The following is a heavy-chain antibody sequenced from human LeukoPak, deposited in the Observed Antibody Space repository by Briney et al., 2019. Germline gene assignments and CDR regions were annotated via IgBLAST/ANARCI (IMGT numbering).Heavy chain of an antibody. CDR3: ARVGDYNRLDAFDI. V-gene: IGHV3-21*01. CDR2: ISSSSSYI. D-gene: IGHD4-17*01. Sequence: GGSLRLSRAASGFTFSSYSMNWVRQAPGKGLEWVSSISSSSSYIYYADSVEGRFTISRDNAKNSLYLQMNSLRAEDTAVYYCARVGDYNRLDAFDIWGQGTMVTVSS. J-gene: IGHJ3*02. CDR1: GFTFSSYS.